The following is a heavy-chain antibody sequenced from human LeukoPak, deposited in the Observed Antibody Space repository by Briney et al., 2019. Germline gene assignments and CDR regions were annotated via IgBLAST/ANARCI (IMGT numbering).Heavy chain of an antibody. Sequence: PGGSLRLSCAASGFTFSSYEMNWVRQAPGKGLGWVSYISSSGSTIYYADSVKGRFTISRDNAKNSLYLQMNSLRAEDTAVYYCATSRGYNYGYRALELPPSPIDWGQGTLVTVSS. J-gene: IGHJ4*02. CDR2: ISSSGSTI. V-gene: IGHV3-48*03. D-gene: IGHD5-18*01. CDR3: ATSRGYNYGYRALELPPSPID. CDR1: GFTFSSYE.